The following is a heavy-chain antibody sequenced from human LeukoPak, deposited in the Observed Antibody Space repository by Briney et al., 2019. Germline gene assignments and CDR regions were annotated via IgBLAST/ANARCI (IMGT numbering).Heavy chain of an antibody. CDR1: GFTFSSYA. Sequence: GGSLRLSCAASGFTFSSYAMSWVRQAPGKGLEWVSTISGSGSPTHFADSVKGRFTISRDNSKNTLYLQMNSLRAEDTAVYYCAREPTDILSSYYFDYWGQGTLVTVSS. J-gene: IGHJ4*02. D-gene: IGHD3-9*01. CDR3: AREPTDILSSYYFDY. CDR2: ISGSGSPT. V-gene: IGHV3-23*01.